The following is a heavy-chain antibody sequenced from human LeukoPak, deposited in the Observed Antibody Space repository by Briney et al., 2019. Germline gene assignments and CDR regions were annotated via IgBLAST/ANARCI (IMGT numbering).Heavy chain of an antibody. CDR2: IYTSGST. CDR1: GGSISSYY. Sequence: SETLSLTCTVSGGSISSYYWSWIRQPAGKGLEWIGRIYTSGSTNYNPSLKSRVTMSVDTSKNQFSLKLSSVTAADTAVYYCARDRPDIVVVPAAIGGLDPWGQGTLVTVSS. V-gene: IGHV4-4*07. D-gene: IGHD2-2*02. CDR3: ARDRPDIVVVPAAIGGLDP. J-gene: IGHJ5*02.